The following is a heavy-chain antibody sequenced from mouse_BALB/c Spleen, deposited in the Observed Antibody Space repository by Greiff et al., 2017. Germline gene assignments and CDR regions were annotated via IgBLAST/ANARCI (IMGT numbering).Heavy chain of an antibody. D-gene: IGHD3-1*01. V-gene: IGHV14-4*02. Sequence: VQLKQSGAELVRSGASVKLSCTASGFNIKDYYMHWVKQRPEQGLEWIGWIDPENGDTEYAPKFQGKATMTADTSSNTAYLQLSSLTSEDTAVYYCNAWATGYAMDYWGQGTSVTVSS. CDR3: NAWATGYAMDY. CDR1: GFNIKDYY. CDR2: IDPENGDT. J-gene: IGHJ4*01.